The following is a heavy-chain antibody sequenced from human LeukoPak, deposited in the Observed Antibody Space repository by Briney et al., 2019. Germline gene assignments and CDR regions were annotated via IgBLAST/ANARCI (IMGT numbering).Heavy chain of an antibody. J-gene: IGHJ4*02. V-gene: IGHV3-21*01. Sequence: PGGSLRLSCAASGFTFSSYSMNWVRQAPGKGLEWVSSISSSSSYIYYADSVKGRFTISRDNAKNSLYLQMNSLRAEDTAVYYCARDCPSGRVRPRWVDYWGQGTLVTVST. CDR3: ARDCPSGRVRPRWVDY. CDR1: GFTFSSYS. CDR2: ISSSSSYI. D-gene: IGHD3-10*01.